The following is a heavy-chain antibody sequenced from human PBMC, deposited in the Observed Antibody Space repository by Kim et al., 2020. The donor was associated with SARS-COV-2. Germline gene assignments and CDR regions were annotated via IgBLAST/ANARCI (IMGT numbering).Heavy chain of an antibody. D-gene: IGHD3-22*01. Sequence: GGSLRLSCAASGFTFSSYGMHWVRQAPGKGLEWVAVISYDGSTKYYADSVKGRFTISRDNSKNTLYLQMNSLRAEDTAVYYCAKLDYYDSLDYWGQGTLVTVSS. CDR3: AKLDYYDSLDY. V-gene: IGHV3-30*18. J-gene: IGHJ4*02. CDR1: GFTFSSYG. CDR2: ISYDGSTK.